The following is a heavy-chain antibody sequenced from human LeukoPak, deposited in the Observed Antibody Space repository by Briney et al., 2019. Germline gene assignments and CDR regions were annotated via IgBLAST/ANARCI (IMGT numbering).Heavy chain of an antibody. CDR1: GFTFGDYA. Sequence: PGRSLRLSCTASGFTFGDYAMSWFRQAPGKGLEWVAIIWYDGTNKYYADSVKGRFTISRDNSKNTLYLQMTSLRAEDTAVYFCARSTWCGGDCYPDYWGQGTLVTVSS. CDR2: IWYDGTNK. V-gene: IGHV3-33*01. J-gene: IGHJ4*02. CDR3: ARSTWCGGDCYPDY. D-gene: IGHD2-21*02.